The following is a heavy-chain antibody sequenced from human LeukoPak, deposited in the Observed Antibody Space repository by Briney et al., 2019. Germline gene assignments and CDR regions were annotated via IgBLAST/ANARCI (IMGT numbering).Heavy chain of an antibody. J-gene: IGHJ4*02. V-gene: IGHV4-4*02. CDR2: IYYSGST. CDR1: GGSISSSNW. Sequence: SGTLSLTCAVSGGSISSSNWWSWVRQPPGKGLEWIGYIYYSGSTNYNPSLKSRVTISVDTSKNQFSLKLSSVTAADTAVYYCARDLSSWYEFDYWGQGTLVTVSS. D-gene: IGHD6-13*01. CDR3: ARDLSSWYEFDY.